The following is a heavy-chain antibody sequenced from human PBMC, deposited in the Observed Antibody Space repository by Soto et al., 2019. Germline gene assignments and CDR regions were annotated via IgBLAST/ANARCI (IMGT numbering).Heavy chain of an antibody. V-gene: IGHV3-30*18. D-gene: IGHD5-12*01. CDR2: ILYDGSNK. CDR3: TKDTFGGYDFYYYYYMDV. J-gene: IGHJ6*03. CDR1: GFTFNTYG. Sequence: QVQLVESGGGVVQPGRSLRLSCAASGFTFNTYGMHWVRQAPGKGLEWVALILYDGSNKYYADSVKGRFTISRDNYKNTLSLQMHSLRAEDTAVYYCTKDTFGGYDFYYYYYMDVWGKGTTVTVSS.